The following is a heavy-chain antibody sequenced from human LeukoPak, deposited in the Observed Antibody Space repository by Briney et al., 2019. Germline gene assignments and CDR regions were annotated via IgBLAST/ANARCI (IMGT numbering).Heavy chain of an antibody. V-gene: IGHV4-34*01. J-gene: IGHJ4*02. D-gene: IGHD5-12*01. CDR3: ARMYSGYDFTDY. Sequence: SETLSLTCTVSGGSFSSGGYYWSWIRQPPGKGLEWIGEINHSGSTNYNPSLKSRVTISVDTSKNQFSLKLSSVTAADTAVYYCARMYSGYDFTDYWGQGTLVTVSS. CDR1: GGSFSSGGYY. CDR2: INHSGST.